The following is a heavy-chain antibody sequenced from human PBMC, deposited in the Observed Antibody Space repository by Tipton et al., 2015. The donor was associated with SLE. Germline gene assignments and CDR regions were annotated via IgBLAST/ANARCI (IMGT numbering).Heavy chain of an antibody. CDR3: ARDLEMYGGDTPGFDP. CDR1: GDSMSEYY. Sequence: TLSLTCTVSGDSMSEYYCSWIRQTPGKGLEWIGYIYYSGSTNYNPSLKSRVTISVDTSKNQFSLKLTSVTAADTAVYYCARDLEMYGGDTPGFDPWGQGIMVTVSS. V-gene: IGHV4-59*01. D-gene: IGHD2-21*02. CDR2: IYYSGST. J-gene: IGHJ5*02.